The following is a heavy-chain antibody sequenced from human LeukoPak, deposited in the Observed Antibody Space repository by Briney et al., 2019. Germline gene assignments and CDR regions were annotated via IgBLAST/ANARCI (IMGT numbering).Heavy chain of an antibody. J-gene: IGHJ4*02. Sequence: GGSLRLSCAASGFTFDDYVMSWVRQAPGKGLEWVAGINWKGDSTGYVDSVKGRFTISRDNAKNSLYLQMNSLRAEDTAVYYCARRIAAAGTLGYWGQGTLVTVSS. CDR3: ARRIAAAGTLGY. CDR2: INWKGDST. D-gene: IGHD6-13*01. CDR1: GFTFDDYV. V-gene: IGHV3-20*04.